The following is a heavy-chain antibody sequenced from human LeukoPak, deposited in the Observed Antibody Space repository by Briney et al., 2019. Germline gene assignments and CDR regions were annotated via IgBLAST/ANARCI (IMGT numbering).Heavy chain of an antibody. Sequence: ASVKVSCKVSGYTLTELPMHWVRQAPGKGLEWMGGFDPEDGETIYAQKFQGRVTMTEDTSTDTAYMELSSLRSEDTAVYYCATPPYSSGVGTLDYWGQGTLVTVSS. J-gene: IGHJ4*02. CDR1: GYTLTELP. D-gene: IGHD6-19*01. CDR3: ATPPYSSGVGTLDY. CDR2: FDPEDGET. V-gene: IGHV1-24*01.